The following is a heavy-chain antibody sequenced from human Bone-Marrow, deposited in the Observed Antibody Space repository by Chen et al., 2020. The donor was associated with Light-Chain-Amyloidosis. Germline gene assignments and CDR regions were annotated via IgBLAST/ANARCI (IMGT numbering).Heavy chain of an antibody. Sequence: QVQLVQSGAEVKKPGASVQVSCKASGYTFTSYDINWVRKATGQGLEWMGWMNPNSGNTGYAQKFQGRVTKTRTTSISTAYMGLSSLRSEDTAVYYCARGGFWLEGSFCSSGYYYEEDYWGQGTLVTVSS. D-gene: IGHD3-22*01. CDR2: MNPNSGNT. CDR1: GYTFTSYD. V-gene: IGHV1-8*01. J-gene: IGHJ4*02. CDR3: ARGGFWLEGSFCSSGYYYEEDY.